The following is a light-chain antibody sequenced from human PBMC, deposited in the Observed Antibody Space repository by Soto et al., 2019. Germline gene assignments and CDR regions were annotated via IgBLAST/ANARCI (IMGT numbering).Light chain of an antibody. Sequence: IVLTQCPATLSVSPGERATLSCRASQGVXNNLGWYERKPGQAPRVLXYAASTMASGSPARLSGSGYAREFTLTISSLHSEDYGVYYFHQYKDWTPAFGQGTKVDIK. J-gene: IGKJ1*01. CDR1: QGVXNN. CDR3: HQYKDWTPA. V-gene: IGKV3-15*01. CDR2: AAS.